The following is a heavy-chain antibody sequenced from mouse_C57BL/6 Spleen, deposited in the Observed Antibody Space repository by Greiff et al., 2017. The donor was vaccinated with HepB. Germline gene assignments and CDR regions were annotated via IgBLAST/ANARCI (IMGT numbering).Heavy chain of an antibody. CDR3: ARETQLGRGGYFDY. CDR2: IWSGGST. J-gene: IGHJ2*01. D-gene: IGHD4-1*02. V-gene: IGHV2-2*01. Sequence: QVQLQQSGPGLVQPSQSLSITCTVSGFSLTSYGVHWVRQSPGKGLEWLGVIWSGGSTDYNAAFISRLSISKDKSKCQVFFKMNSLQADDTTIYYCARETQLGRGGYFDYWGQGTTLTVSS. CDR1: GFSLTSYG.